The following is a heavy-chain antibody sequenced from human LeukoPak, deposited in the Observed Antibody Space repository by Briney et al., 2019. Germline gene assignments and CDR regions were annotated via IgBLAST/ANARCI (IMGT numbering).Heavy chain of an antibody. CDR1: GGSISSSGYY. D-gene: IGHD6-19*01. Sequence: SETLSLTCTVSGGSISSSGYYWGWIRQPPGKGLEWIVGIYYSGSTYYNPSLKSRVTFSVDTSKNQFSLKLSSVTAADTAVYYCARLLSSDWYKGTFDFWGQGTMVTVSS. J-gene: IGHJ3*01. V-gene: IGHV4-39*01. CDR2: IYYSGST. CDR3: ARLLSSDWYKGTFDF.